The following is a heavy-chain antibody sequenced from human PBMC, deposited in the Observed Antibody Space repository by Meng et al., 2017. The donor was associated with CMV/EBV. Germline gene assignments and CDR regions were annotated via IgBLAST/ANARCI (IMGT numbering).Heavy chain of an antibody. D-gene: IGHD2-15*01. J-gene: IGHJ2*01. CDR3: AKGAGYSHEAYNWYFDL. CDR2: ISYDGSNK. V-gene: IGHV3-30-3*01. Sequence: GGSLRLSCAASGFTFSSYAMHWVRQAPGKGLEWVAVISYDGSNKYYADSVKGRFTISRDNSKNTLYLQMNSLRAEDTAVYYCAKGAGYSHEAYNWYFDLWGRGTLVTVSS. CDR1: GFTFSSYA.